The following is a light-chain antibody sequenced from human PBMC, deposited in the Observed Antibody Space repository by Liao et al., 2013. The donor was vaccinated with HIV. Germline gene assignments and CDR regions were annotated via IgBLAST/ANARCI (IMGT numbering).Light chain of an antibody. CDR1: KLGDKF. V-gene: IGLV3-1*01. J-gene: IGLJ1*01. CDR2: QDT. Sequence: SYELTQPPSLSVSPGQTATITCYGDKLGDKFATWYQQRPGQSPILVIYQDTKRPSGISDRFSGSNSGNTATLTISGTQAVDEADYYCQAWDSSTNYVFGSGTQVTVL. CDR3: QAWDSSTNYV.